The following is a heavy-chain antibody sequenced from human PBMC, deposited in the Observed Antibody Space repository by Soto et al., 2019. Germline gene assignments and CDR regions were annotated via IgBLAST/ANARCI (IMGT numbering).Heavy chain of an antibody. CDR3: ARNGAQLDY. V-gene: IGHV3-7*05. CDR1: GFTFSNHW. Sequence: GGSLRLSCAASGFTFSNHWMSWVRQAPGKGLEWVASIKKDGSEEYYVDSVKGRFTISRDTAQNSLFLQMSILRAEDTAVYYCARNGAQLDYWGQGTLVTVSS. CDR2: IKKDGSEE. J-gene: IGHJ4*02. D-gene: IGHD5-18*01.